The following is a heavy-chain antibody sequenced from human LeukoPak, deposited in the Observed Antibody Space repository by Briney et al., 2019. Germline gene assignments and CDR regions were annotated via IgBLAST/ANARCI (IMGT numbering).Heavy chain of an antibody. CDR2: ISASGHDT. D-gene: IGHD1-26*01. CDR3: AKDRSRWEVIFYFDS. CDR1: GFTVSSNY. Sequence: GGSLRLSCAASGFTVSSNYMNWVRQAPGKGLEWVSGISASGHDTYYADSVKGRFTISRDYSNNMVYLQMNSLRADDTAVYYCAKDRSRWEVIFYFDSWGQGTRVTVSS. J-gene: IGHJ4*02. V-gene: IGHV3-23*01.